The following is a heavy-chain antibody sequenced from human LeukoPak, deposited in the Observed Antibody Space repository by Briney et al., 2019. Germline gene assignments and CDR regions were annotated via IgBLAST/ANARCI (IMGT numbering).Heavy chain of an antibody. J-gene: IGHJ4*02. V-gene: IGHV3-74*01. Sequence: GGSLRLSCAASGFTFSSYWMNWVRQAPGKGLVWVSRINGDGSSTNYADSVKGRFTIPRDNAKNTLYLQLNSLRAEDTDIYYCARSQGPYDYWGQGTLVTVSS. CDR3: ARSQGPYDY. CDR1: GFTFSSYW. CDR2: INGDGSST.